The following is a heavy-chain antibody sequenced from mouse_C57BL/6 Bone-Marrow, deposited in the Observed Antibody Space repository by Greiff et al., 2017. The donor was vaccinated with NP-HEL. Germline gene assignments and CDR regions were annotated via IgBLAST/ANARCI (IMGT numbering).Heavy chain of an antibody. CDR1: GYTFTDYY. CDR3: AREDYYGSSYGFAY. D-gene: IGHD1-1*01. J-gene: IGHJ3*01. Sequence: VQLQQSGPVLVKPGASVKMSCKASGYTFTDYYMNWVKQSHGKSLEWIGVINPYNGGTSYNQKFKGKATLTVDKSSSTAYMELNSLTSEDSAVYYCAREDYYGSSYGFAYWGQGTLVTVSA. CDR2: INPYNGGT. V-gene: IGHV1-19*01.